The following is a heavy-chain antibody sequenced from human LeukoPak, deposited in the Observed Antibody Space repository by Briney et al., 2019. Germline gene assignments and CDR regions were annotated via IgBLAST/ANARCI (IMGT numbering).Heavy chain of an antibody. D-gene: IGHD3-10*01. J-gene: IGHJ5*02. CDR1: GYTFTGYY. Sequence: ASVKVSCKASGYTFTGYYMHWVRQAPGQGLEWMGWISGYNGNTNYAQKFQGRVTMTTDTSTSTAYMDLRSLRSDDTAVYYCARDGLWFGELGSENWFDPWGQGTLVTVSS. CDR2: ISGYNGNT. V-gene: IGHV1-18*04. CDR3: ARDGLWFGELGSENWFDP.